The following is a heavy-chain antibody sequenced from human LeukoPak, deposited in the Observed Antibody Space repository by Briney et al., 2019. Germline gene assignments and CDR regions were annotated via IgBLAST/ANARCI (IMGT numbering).Heavy chain of an antibody. Sequence: SETLSLTCTVSGGSISSYYWSWIRQPAGKGLEWNGHIYTNGRTDYNPSLKSRVTISVDKAKNQFSLKLTSVTTADTAVYYCAGDGYRTTWYYYWGQGTPVTVSS. CDR1: GGSISSYY. CDR2: IYTNGRT. V-gene: IGHV4-4*07. CDR3: AGDGYRTTWYYY. J-gene: IGHJ4*02. D-gene: IGHD6-13*01.